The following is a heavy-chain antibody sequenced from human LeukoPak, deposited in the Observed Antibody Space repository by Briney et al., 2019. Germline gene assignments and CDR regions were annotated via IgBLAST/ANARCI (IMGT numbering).Heavy chain of an antibody. J-gene: IGHJ4*02. CDR1: GFTFSSYW. D-gene: IGHD5-12*01. Sequence: PGGSLRLSCAASGFTFSSYWMSWVRQAPGKGLEWVANINQGGSEKYYVDSVKGRFTISRDNAKNSLYLQMNSLRAEDTAVYYCARAXXSYSAYDDYWGQGTLXTVSS. CDR2: INQGGSEK. V-gene: IGHV3-7*01. CDR3: ARAXXSYSAYDDY.